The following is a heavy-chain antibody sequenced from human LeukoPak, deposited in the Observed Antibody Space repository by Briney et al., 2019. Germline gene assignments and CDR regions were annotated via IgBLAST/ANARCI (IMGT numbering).Heavy chain of an antibody. D-gene: IGHD1/OR15-1a*01. V-gene: IGHV3-7*01. Sequence: GGSLRLSCAASGFTFTTYYMSWVRQAPGKGLEWVANINQDGGTKYYVDSVKGRFTISRDNSINSVFLQMNSLRAEDTAVYYCARENWTNDFWGQGTLVTVSS. CDR1: GFTFTTYY. CDR2: INQDGGTK. CDR3: ARENWTNDF. J-gene: IGHJ4*02.